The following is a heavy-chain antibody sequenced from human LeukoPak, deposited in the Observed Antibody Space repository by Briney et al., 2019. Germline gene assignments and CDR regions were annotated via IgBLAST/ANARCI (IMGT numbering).Heavy chain of an antibody. CDR2: ISYDGSNK. CDR1: GFTVSSNY. D-gene: IGHD1-26*01. Sequence: GGSLRLSCAASGFTVSSNYMSWVRQAPGKGLEWVAVISYDGSNKYYADSVKGRFTISRDNSKNTLYLQMNSLRAEDTAVYYCARDSGTVFGYYFDYWGQGTLVTVSS. CDR3: ARDSGTVFGYYFDY. V-gene: IGHV3-30-3*01. J-gene: IGHJ4*02.